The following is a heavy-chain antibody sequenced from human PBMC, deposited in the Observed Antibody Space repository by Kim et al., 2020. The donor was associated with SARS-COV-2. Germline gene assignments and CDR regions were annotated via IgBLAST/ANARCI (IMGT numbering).Heavy chain of an antibody. CDR3: ARDKGIAAAAAYGMDV. V-gene: IGHV1-69*01. Sequence: KFQGRVTITADESTSTAYMELSSLRSEDTAVYYCARDKGIAAAAAYGMDVWGQGTTVTVSS. J-gene: IGHJ6*02. D-gene: IGHD6-13*01.